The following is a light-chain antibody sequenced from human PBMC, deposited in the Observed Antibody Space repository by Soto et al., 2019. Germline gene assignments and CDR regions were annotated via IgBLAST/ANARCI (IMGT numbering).Light chain of an antibody. CDR1: QSISSW. CDR2: DAS. CDR3: QQYNSYSWT. Sequence: EIQMTQAPSTWSASIGDKVIITFPSSQSISSWLAWYQQKPGKAPKLLIYDASSLESGVPSRFSGSGSGTEFTLTISSLQPDDFATYYCQQYNSYSWTFGQGTKVDI. V-gene: IGKV1-5*01. J-gene: IGKJ1*01.